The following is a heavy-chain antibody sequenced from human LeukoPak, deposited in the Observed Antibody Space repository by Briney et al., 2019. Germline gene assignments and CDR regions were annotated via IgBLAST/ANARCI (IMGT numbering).Heavy chain of an antibody. D-gene: IGHD6-6*01. Sequence: GESLKISCKGSGYSFTSYWIGRVRQMPGKGLEWMGIIYPGDSDTRYSPSFQGQVTISADKSISTAYLQWSSLKASDTAMYYCARSGIAARQGNWFDPWGQGTLVTVSS. CDR1: GYSFTSYW. V-gene: IGHV5-51*01. J-gene: IGHJ5*02. CDR3: ARSGIAARQGNWFDP. CDR2: IYPGDSDT.